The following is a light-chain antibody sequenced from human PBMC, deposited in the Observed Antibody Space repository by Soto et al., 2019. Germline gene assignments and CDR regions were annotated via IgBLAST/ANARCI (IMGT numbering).Light chain of an antibody. V-gene: IGKV4-1*01. CDR2: AAS. CDR1: QSVLSSSNNKND. Sequence: IVITLSPNSLAVSLGERATVNCKSSQSVLSSSNNKNDLAWHQQKPGQPPKLLISAASTRQSGVPARFSGSGSGTDFTLTISSLQAEDVAAYYCQQCHSTPLTFGEGTRL. CDR3: QQCHSTPLT. J-gene: IGKJ5*01.